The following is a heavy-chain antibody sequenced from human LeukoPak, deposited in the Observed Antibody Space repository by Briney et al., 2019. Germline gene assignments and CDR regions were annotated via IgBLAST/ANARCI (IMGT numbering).Heavy chain of an antibody. CDR2: ISAYNGNT. V-gene: IGHV1-18*01. CDR1: GYSFISYG. CDR3: ARVVVGNWVFDY. Sequence: VASVKVSCKASGYSFISYGVNWVRQAPGQGLEWMGWISAYNGNTNYAQKLQGRVTMTTDTSTSTAYMELRSLRSDDTAVYYCARVVVGNWVFDYWGQGTLVTVSS. J-gene: IGHJ4*02. D-gene: IGHD2-21*01.